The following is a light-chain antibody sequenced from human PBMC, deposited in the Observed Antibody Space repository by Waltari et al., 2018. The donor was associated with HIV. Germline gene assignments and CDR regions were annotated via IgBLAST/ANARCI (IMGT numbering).Light chain of an antibody. CDR3: RAWDSSTAWL. J-gene: IGLJ2*01. CDR2: QDF. Sequence: SFELTQPPSVSVSPGQTASITCSGDKLGDRYVSWYQQKPGQSPVLVMYQDFKRPSGIPERFSGSNSGNTATLAISGTQAMDEADYYCRAWDSSTAWLFGGGTKLTVL. CDR1: KLGDRY. V-gene: IGLV3-1*01.